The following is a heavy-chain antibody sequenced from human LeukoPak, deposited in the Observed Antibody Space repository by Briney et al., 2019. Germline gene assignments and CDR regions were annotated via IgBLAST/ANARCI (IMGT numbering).Heavy chain of an antibody. V-gene: IGHV4-59*11. Sequence: SETLSLTCAVSDDSFSSHYWTWIRQPPGKGLEWIGYISYIGSTNYNPSLKSRVTISIDTSRNQFSLRLSSVTAADTAVYYCARDLVTVTKGFDIWGQGTIVSVSS. CDR1: DDSFSSHY. J-gene: IGHJ3*02. CDR3: ARDLVTVTKGFDI. CDR2: ISYIGST. D-gene: IGHD4-17*01.